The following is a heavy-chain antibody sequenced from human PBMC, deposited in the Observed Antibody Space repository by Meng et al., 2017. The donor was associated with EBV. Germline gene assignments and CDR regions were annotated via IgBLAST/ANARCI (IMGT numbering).Heavy chain of an antibody. J-gene: IGHJ4*02. D-gene: IGHD3-10*01. CDR2: FLSMFGPQ. CDR1: RVASLIYR. Sequence: STKICLQTSRVASLIYRIRWLRQTPQQELEVRGAFLSMFGPQNHAQKFNGRIMITTDEATNTHYMDLSSLRSEDTAIYYCASESGREYTPDYWGQGTLVTVSS. V-gene: IGHV1-69*05. CDR3: ASESGREYTPDY.